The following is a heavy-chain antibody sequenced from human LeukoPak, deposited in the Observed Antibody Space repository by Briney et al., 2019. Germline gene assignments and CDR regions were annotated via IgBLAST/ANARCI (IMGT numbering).Heavy chain of an antibody. CDR3: ARAVAGTELGVY. Sequence: GGSLRLSCAASGFTFSSYSMNWVRQAPGKGLEWVSSISSSSSYIYYADSVKGRFTISRDNAKNSLYLQMNSLRAEDTAVYYCARAVAGTELGVYWGQGTLVTVSS. J-gene: IGHJ4*02. D-gene: IGHD6-19*01. CDR2: ISSSSSYI. V-gene: IGHV3-21*01. CDR1: GFTFSSYS.